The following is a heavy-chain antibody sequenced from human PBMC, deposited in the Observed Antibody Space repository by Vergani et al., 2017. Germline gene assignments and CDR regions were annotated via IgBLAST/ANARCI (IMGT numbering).Heavy chain of an antibody. V-gene: IGHV3-30*04. CDR1: GFTFSSYA. Sequence: QVQLVESGGGVVQPGRSLRLSCAASGFTFSSYAMHWARQAPGKGLEWVAVISYDGSNKYYADSVKGRFTISRDNSKNTLYLRMNSRRAEDTAVYYCASEYYYMDVWGKGTTVTVSS. CDR2: ISYDGSNK. CDR3: ASEYYYMDV. J-gene: IGHJ6*03.